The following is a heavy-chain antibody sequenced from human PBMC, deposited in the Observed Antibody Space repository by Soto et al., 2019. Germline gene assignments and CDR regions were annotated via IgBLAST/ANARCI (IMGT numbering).Heavy chain of an antibody. V-gene: IGHV4-59*01. CDR2: IYYSGST. J-gene: IGHJ4*02. CDR3: ARVYDSSGYYDY. CDR1: GGSISSYY. D-gene: IGHD3-22*01. Sequence: SETLSLTCTVSGGSISSYYWSWIRQPPGKGLEWIGYIYYSGSTNYNPSLKSRVTISVDTSKNQFSLKMSSVTAADTAVYYCARVYDSSGYYDYWGQGTLVTVSS.